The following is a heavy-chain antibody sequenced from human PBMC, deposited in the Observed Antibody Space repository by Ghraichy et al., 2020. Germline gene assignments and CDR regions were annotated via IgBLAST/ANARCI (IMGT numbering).Heavy chain of an antibody. D-gene: IGHD1-7*01. V-gene: IGHV3-33*01. CDR3: ARRNNWNSKFDP. J-gene: IGHJ5*02. Sequence: GGSLRLSCAASGFTFSSYGMHWVRQAPGKGLEWVAVIWYDGSNKYYADSVKGRFTISRDNSKNTLYLQMNSLRAEDTAVYYCARRNNWNSKFDPWGQGTLVTVSS. CDR2: IWYDGSNK. CDR1: GFTFSSYG.